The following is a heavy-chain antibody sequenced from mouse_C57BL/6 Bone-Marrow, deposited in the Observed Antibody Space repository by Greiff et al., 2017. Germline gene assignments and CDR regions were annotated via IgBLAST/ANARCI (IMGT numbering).Heavy chain of an antibody. CDR2: IWSGGST. CDR3: ARNERGFAY. V-gene: IGHV2-2*01. Sequence: QVQLQQSGPGLVQPSQSLSIPCTVSGFSLTSYGVHWVRQSPGKGLEWLGVIWSGGSTDYYAAFISRLSISKDNSKSQVFFKLNRLQADDTAIYYCARNERGFAYWGQGTLVTVSA. J-gene: IGHJ3*01. CDR1: GFSLTSYG.